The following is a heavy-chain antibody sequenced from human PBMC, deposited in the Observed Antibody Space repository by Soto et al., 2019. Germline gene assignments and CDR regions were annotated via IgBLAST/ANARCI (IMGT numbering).Heavy chain of an antibody. V-gene: IGHV4-59*01. Sequence: SETLSLTCTVSGDSITSSYWTWIRQPPGKGLEWIGYIYNNGGTNYNPSLKSRVTVSMDTSKNQFSLTLTSVTAADTAVYYCARDHFYFYDSSGFRPYAVDMWGQGTLVTVSS. CDR2: IYNNGGT. CDR3: ARDHFYFYDSSGFRPYAVDM. J-gene: IGHJ3*02. D-gene: IGHD3-22*01. CDR1: GDSITSSY.